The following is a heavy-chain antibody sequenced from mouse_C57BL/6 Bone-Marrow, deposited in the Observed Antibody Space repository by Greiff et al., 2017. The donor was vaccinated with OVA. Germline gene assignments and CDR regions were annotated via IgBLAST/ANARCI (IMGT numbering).Heavy chain of an antibody. V-gene: IGHV1-55*01. J-gene: IGHJ3*01. CDR1: GYTFTSYW. CDR2: IYPGSGST. Sequence: QVQLQQPGAELVKPGASVKMSCKASGYTFTSYWITWVKQRPGQGLEWIGDIYPGSGSTNYNEKFKSKATLTVDTSSSTAYMQRSSLTSEGSAVYYCARSRGVLFAYWGQGTLVTVSA. CDR3: ARSRGVLFAY.